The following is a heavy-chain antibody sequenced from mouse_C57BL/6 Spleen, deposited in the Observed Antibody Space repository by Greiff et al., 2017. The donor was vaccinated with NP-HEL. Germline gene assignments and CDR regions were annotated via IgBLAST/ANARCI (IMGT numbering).Heavy chain of an antibody. V-gene: IGHV1-82*01. J-gene: IGHJ2*01. CDR1: GYAFSSSW. Sequence: LVKPGASVKISCKASGYAFSSSWMNWVKQRPGKGLEWIGRIYPGDGDTNYNGKFKGKATLTADKSSSTAYMQLSSRTSEDSAVYFCARRGYYGSRPPFDYGGQGTTLTVSS. CDR2: IYPGDGDT. CDR3: ARRGYYGSRPPFDY. D-gene: IGHD1-1*01.